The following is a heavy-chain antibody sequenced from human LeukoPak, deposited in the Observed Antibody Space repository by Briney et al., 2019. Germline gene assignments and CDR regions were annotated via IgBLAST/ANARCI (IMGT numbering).Heavy chain of an antibody. J-gene: IGHJ4*02. CDR1: GFTFSSYA. D-gene: IGHD5-18*01. V-gene: IGHV3-30*04. CDR3: ARVRAMATRDFDF. CDR2: ISYDGNNK. Sequence: GGSLRLSCAASGFTFSSYAMHWVRQAPGKGLEWVAVISYDGNNKYYADSVKGRFTISRDNSKNTLYLQMNSLRAEDTAVYYCARVRAMATRDFDFWGQGTLVTVSS.